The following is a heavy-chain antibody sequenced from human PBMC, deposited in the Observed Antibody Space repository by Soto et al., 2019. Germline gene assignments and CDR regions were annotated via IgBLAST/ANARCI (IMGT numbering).Heavy chain of an antibody. J-gene: IGHJ6*01. CDR1: GFTFISYD. V-gene: IGHV3-30-3*01. CDR3: TKVDV. Sequence: PGGSLRLSCVVSGFTFISYDMHWVRQAPGKGLEWVGFISFDGSKKHYADSVEGRFTISRDNSKSTMYLEMSSLRPEDTAVYYCTKVDVWGPGTAVTVSS. CDR2: ISFDGSKK.